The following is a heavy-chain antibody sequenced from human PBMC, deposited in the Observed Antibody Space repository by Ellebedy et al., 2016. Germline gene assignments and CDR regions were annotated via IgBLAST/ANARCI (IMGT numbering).Heavy chain of an antibody. Sequence: GGSLRLXXAASGFSVSSNDMIWVRQRPGKGLECVSLINSGDATYYADSVEGRFTISRDNPKNTLYLNMDSLTPEDTAVYFCARGVGGSRGRIDPWGQGTLVAVSS. CDR2: INSGDAT. CDR3: ARGVGGSRGRIDP. J-gene: IGHJ5*02. D-gene: IGHD5-12*01. CDR1: GFSVSSND. V-gene: IGHV3-53*05.